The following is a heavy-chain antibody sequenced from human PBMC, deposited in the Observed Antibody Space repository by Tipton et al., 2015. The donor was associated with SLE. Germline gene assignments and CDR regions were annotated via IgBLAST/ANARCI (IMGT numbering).Heavy chain of an antibody. Sequence: TLSLTCAVYGGSFSGYYWSWIRQPPGKGLEWIGEVNHSGSTNYNPSLKSRVTIPVDTSKNQFSLKVSSVTAADTAVYYCAAHRPSSIWGQGTLVTVSS. V-gene: IGHV4-34*01. J-gene: IGHJ4*02. CDR2: VNHSGST. CDR1: GGSFSGYY. CDR3: AAHRPSSI. D-gene: IGHD6-13*01.